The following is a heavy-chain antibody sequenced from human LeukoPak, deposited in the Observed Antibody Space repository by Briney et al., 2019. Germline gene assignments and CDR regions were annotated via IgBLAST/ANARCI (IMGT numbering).Heavy chain of an antibody. CDR1: GGSISSYY. CDR3: ARDSDYGDAYYFDY. D-gene: IGHD4-17*01. Sequence: SETLSLTYTVSGGSISSYYWSWIRQPAGKGLEWIGRIYTSGSTNYNPSLKSRVTMSVDTSKNQFSLKLSSVTAADTAVYYCARDSDYGDAYYFDYWGQGTLVTVSS. J-gene: IGHJ4*02. CDR2: IYTSGST. V-gene: IGHV4-4*07.